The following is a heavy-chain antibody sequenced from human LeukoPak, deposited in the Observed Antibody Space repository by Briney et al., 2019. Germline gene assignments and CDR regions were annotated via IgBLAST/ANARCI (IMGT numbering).Heavy chain of an antibody. V-gene: IGHV3-23*01. J-gene: IGHJ4*02. CDR2: ISDTGATT. D-gene: IGHD2-8*01. CDR3: AKDTSIGRYCTNGVCSPFDY. CDR1: GFTFSSYA. Sequence: GGSPRLSCAGSGFTFSSYAMSWVRQAPGKGLEWVSAISDTGATTYDADSVKGRFTISRDNSRSTLYLQMNSLRAEDTALYYCAKDTSIGRYCTNGVCSPFDYWGQGTLVTVSS.